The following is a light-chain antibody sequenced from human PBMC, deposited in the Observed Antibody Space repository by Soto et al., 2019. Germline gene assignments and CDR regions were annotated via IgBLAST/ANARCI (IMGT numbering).Light chain of an antibody. CDR3: CSFAGSNNRV. J-gene: IGLJ1*01. Sequence: QSVLTQPPSASGSRGQSVTISCTGTSSDVGGYNFVSWYQQHPGKAPKLLIYEVTQRPSGVPDRFSGSKSGNTASLTVSGLQAEDEADYYCCSFAGSNNRVFGTGTKLTVL. CDR2: EVT. V-gene: IGLV2-8*01. CDR1: SSDVGGYNF.